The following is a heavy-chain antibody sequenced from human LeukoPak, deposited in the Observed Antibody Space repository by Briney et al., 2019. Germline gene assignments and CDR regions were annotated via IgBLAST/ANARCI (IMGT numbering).Heavy chain of an antibody. J-gene: IGHJ6*02. D-gene: IGHD6-13*01. V-gene: IGHV1-24*01. Sequence: ASVKVSCKVSGYTLTELSMHWVRQAPGKGLEWMGGFDPEDGETIYAQKFQGRVTITADKSTSTAYMELSSLRSEDTAVYYCASRSSSWFNFSLYYYYGMDVWGQGTTVTVSS. CDR2: FDPEDGET. CDR3: ASRSSSWFNFSLYYYYGMDV. CDR1: GYTLTELS.